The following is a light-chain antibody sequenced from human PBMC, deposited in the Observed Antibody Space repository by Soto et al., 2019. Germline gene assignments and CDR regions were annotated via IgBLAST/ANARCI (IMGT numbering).Light chain of an antibody. V-gene: IGKV3-11*01. Sequence: EIVLTQSPATLSLSPGERATLSCRASQSISNYLAWYQQKSGQAPRLLIYDASNRATDIPARFSGSGSGTDFTLTISSPEPEDFAVYYCRQRSDWPRTFGQGTKLEIK. CDR1: QSISNY. CDR3: RQRSDWPRT. J-gene: IGKJ2*01. CDR2: DAS.